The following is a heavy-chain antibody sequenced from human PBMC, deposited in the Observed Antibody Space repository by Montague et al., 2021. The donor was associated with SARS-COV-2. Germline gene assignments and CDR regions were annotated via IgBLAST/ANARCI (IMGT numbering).Heavy chain of an antibody. CDR3: ARGRQHINMVVVVVTGGEYYFDF. CDR1: DGSFSDYS. V-gene: IGHV4-34*01. D-gene: IGHD3-22*01. CDR2: INHRGST. J-gene: IGHJ4*02. Sequence: SETLSLTCAVYDGSFSDYSWTWIRQPPGKGLEWIGEINHRGSTNYNPSLKSRVTISVDTPKNQFSLKMTSVTAADTAVYYCARGRQHINMVVVVVTGGEYYFDFWGQGTLVAVPS.